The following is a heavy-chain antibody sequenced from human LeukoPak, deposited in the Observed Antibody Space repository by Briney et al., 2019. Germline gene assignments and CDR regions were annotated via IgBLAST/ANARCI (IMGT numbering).Heavy chain of an antibody. J-gene: IGHJ6*02. CDR2: ISAYNGNT. V-gene: IGHV1-18*01. Sequence: ASVKVSCKASGYTFTSYDINWVRQAPGQGLEWMGWISAYNGNTNYAQKLQGRVTMTTDTSTSTAYMELRRLRSDDTAVYYCARGGGGTTSSYGMDVWGQGTTVTVSS. D-gene: IGHD1-1*01. CDR3: ARGGGGTTSSYGMDV. CDR1: GYTFTSYD.